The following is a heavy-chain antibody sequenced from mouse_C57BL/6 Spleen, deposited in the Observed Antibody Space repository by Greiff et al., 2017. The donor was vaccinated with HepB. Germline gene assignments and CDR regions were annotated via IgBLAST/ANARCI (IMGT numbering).Heavy chain of an antibody. CDR1: GFTFSDYG. V-gene: IGHV5-17*01. Sequence: EVQLVESGGGLVKPGGSLKLSCAASGFTFSDYGMHWVRQAPEKGLEWVAYISSGSSTIYYADTVKGRFTISRDNAKKTLFLQMTSLRSETTAMYYCARGRSYYYAMDYWGQGTSVTVSS. J-gene: IGHJ4*01. CDR2: ISSGSSTI. CDR3: ARGRSYYYAMDY.